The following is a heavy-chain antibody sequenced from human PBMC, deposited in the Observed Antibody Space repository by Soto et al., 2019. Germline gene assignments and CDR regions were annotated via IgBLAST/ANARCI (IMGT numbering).Heavy chain of an antibody. CDR1: GGSISGSYYY. J-gene: IGHJ4*02. CDR2: VLYTGLT. CDR3: ATSQKGYNWNYFDH. Sequence: PSETLFLTCAVSGGSISGSYYYWAWLRQSPGKGPEWIGRVLYTGLTSYNPSLESRVSVSVDTSKSQFSLKLSAVTAADTAVYYCATSQKGYNWNYFDHWGQGALVTVSS. D-gene: IGHD1-20*01. V-gene: IGHV4-39*01.